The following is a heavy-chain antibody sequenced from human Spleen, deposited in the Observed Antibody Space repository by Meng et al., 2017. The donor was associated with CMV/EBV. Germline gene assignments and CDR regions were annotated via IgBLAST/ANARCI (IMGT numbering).Heavy chain of an antibody. Sequence: GESLKISCAASGFTFSSYSMNWVRQAPGKGLEWVSSISSSSSYIYYADSVKGRFTISRDNAKNTLYLQMNSLRAEDTAVYYCANLGGYCSGGRCSAIDYWGQGTLVTVSS. CDR1: GFTFSSYS. D-gene: IGHD2-15*01. J-gene: IGHJ4*02. V-gene: IGHV3-21*01. CDR2: ISSSSSYI. CDR3: ANLGGYCSGGRCSAIDY.